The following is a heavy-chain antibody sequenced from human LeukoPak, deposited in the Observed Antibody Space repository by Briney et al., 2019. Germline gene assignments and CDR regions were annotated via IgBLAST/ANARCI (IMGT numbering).Heavy chain of an antibody. CDR2: ISSSSSLI. D-gene: IGHD3-10*01. CDR3: ARETHGRGFDY. CDR1: GFTFSSYS. J-gene: IGHJ4*02. Sequence: GGSLRLSCAASGFTFSSYSMNWVRQAPGKGLEWVSYISSSSSLIYYADSVKGRFTISRDNAKNSLYLQMNGLRAEDTAVYYCARETHGRGFDYWGQGTLVTVSS. V-gene: IGHV3-48*04.